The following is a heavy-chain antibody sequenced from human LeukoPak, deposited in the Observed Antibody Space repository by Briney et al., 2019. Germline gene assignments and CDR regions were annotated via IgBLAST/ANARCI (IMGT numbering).Heavy chain of an antibody. J-gene: IGHJ6*02. CDR1: GLTVSNNF. CDR2: IYSGGTT. CDR3: ATRARPGYYYGMDV. V-gene: IGHV3-66*01. Sequence: GGPLRLSCAASGLTVSNNFMSWARPAPGKGLEWVSIIYSGGTTYYGDSVKGRFTISRDNSKNTLYLQMNSLRAEDTAVYYCATRARPGYYYGMDVWGQGTTVTVSS. D-gene: IGHD6-6*01.